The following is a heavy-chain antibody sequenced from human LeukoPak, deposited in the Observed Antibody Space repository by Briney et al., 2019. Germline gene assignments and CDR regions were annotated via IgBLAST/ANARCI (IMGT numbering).Heavy chain of an antibody. CDR2: IYYSGST. J-gene: IGHJ3*02. V-gene: IGHV4-39*01. CDR1: GGSFSGYY. CDR3: ARRDAYDSSGYYYGDDAFDI. D-gene: IGHD3-22*01. Sequence: PSETLSLTCAVYGGSFSGYYWGWIRQPPGKGLEWIGSIYYSGSTYYNPSLKSRVTISVDTSKNQFSLKLSSVTAADTAVYYCARRDAYDSSGYYYGDDAFDIWGQGTMVTVSS.